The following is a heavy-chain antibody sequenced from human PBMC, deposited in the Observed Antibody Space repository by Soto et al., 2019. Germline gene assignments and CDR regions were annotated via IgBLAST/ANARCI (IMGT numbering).Heavy chain of an antibody. V-gene: IGHV3-30-3*01. CDR2: ISYDGSNK. Sequence: LRLSCAASGFTFSSYAMHWVRQAPGKGLEWVAVISYDGSNKYYADSVKGRFTISRDNSKNTLYLQMNSLRAEDTAVYYCARDRRSTSCYFNYWGQGTLVTVSS. D-gene: IGHD2-2*01. CDR1: GFTFSSYA. J-gene: IGHJ4*02. CDR3: ARDRRSTSCYFNY.